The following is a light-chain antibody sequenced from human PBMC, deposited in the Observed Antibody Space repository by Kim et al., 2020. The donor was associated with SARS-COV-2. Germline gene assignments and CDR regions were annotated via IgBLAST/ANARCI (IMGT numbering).Light chain of an antibody. CDR2: GGG. CDR3: QQYASPLIT. CDR1: EPLSYNN. J-gene: IGKJ4*01. V-gene: IGKV3-20*01. Sequence: SPGERATLAGRVREPLSYNNLGWYQQRPGQPPRLLIYGGGNRATGIPDRFSGSGSVKDFTLTISRLEPEDFAVYYCQQYASPLITFGGGTKVDIK.